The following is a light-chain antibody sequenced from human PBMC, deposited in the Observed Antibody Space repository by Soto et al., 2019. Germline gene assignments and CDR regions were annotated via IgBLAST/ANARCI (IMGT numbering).Light chain of an antibody. CDR1: SSDIGGYNY. Sequence: QSVLTQPASVSGSPGQSITLSCTGTSSDIGGYNYVSWYHHHPGKAPKLMIYEVSNRPSGVSNRFSGSKSGNTASLTISGLQAEDEADYYCSSYTTSSIWVFGGGTKLTVL. V-gene: IGLV2-14*01. J-gene: IGLJ3*02. CDR3: SSYTTSSIWV. CDR2: EVS.